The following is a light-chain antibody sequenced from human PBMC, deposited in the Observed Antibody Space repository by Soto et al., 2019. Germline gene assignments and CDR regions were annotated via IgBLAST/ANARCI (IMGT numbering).Light chain of an antibody. CDR1: QTVSRN. V-gene: IGKV3-15*01. J-gene: IGKJ5*01. CDR2: DIS. Sequence: EVVMRQSPATLSVSPLERATLSCRSSQTVSRNLAWYQQRPGQAPRLLIYDISNRATGVPARFSGSGSETEFTLTIRSLQSEDFAVYFCQQYNNWPSFGQGTRLEI. CDR3: QQYNNWPS.